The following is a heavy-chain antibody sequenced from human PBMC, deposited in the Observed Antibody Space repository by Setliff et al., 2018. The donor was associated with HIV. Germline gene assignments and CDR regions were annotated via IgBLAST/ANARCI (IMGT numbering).Heavy chain of an antibody. V-gene: IGHV1-2*06. CDR2: ISPNSGGT. CDR1: GGTFSSYA. CDR3: ARGQGPVDY. Sequence: ASVKVSCKASGGTFSSYAINWVRQAPGQGLEWMGRISPNSGGTHYAQKFQGRVTLTSDASISTAYMELSGLRSDDTAVYYCARGQGPVDYWGQGTLVTVSS. J-gene: IGHJ4*02.